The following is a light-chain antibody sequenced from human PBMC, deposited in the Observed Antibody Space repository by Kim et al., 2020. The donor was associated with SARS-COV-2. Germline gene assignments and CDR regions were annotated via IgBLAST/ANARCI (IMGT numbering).Light chain of an antibody. Sequence: SVAPGERVTRSCRASQNVNTALAWYQHKPGQAPRLLMYDTSTRATGVATGFSGGGTGTDFTLTISSLQSEDSAVYYCQQYNSWPWTFGQGTKVEI. J-gene: IGKJ1*01. CDR1: QNVNTA. CDR2: DTS. V-gene: IGKV3-15*01. CDR3: QQYNSWPWT.